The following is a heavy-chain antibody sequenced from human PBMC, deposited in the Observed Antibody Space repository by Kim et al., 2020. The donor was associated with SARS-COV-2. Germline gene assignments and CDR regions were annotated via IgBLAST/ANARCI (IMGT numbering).Heavy chain of an antibody. Sequence: GGSLRLSCAASEFTFSSFAMSWVRQAPGKGLEWVSAISGSGATTFYADSVKGRFTISRDNSKNTLYLQMNSLRAEDTAVYYCAKDPACVGETCYSNFDYWGQGTLVTVSS. CDR2: ISGSGATT. J-gene: IGHJ4*02. CDR1: EFTFSSFA. V-gene: IGHV3-23*01. CDR3: AKDPACVGETCYSNFDY. D-gene: IGHD2-15*01.